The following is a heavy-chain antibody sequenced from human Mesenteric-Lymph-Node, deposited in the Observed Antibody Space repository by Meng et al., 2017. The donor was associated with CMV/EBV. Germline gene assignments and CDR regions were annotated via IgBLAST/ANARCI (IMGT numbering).Heavy chain of an antibody. Sequence: NVSGYTLTELSMHWVRQAPGKGLEWMGGFDPEDGEAIYAQKFQGRVTMTEDTSTDTAYMELSSLRSEDTAVYYCATFEGGFGELLPDYWGQGTLVTVSS. D-gene: IGHD3-10*01. CDR1: GYTLTELS. J-gene: IGHJ4*02. CDR2: FDPEDGEA. CDR3: ATFEGGFGELLPDY. V-gene: IGHV1-24*01.